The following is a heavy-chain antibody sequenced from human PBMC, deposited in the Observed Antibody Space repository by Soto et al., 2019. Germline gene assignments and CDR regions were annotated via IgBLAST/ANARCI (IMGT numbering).Heavy chain of an antibody. J-gene: IGHJ6*02. CDR2: IYYSGST. Sequence: QVQLQESGPGLVKPSQTLSLTCTVSGGSIRSGDYYWSWIRQPPGKGLEWIGYIYYSGSTYYNPSLKSRVTISVDTSKNQFSLKLSSVTAADTAVYYCARDKVVVAATYYYGMDVWGQGTTVTFAS. CDR1: GGSIRSGDYY. V-gene: IGHV4-30-4*01. D-gene: IGHD2-15*01. CDR3: ARDKVVVAATYYYGMDV.